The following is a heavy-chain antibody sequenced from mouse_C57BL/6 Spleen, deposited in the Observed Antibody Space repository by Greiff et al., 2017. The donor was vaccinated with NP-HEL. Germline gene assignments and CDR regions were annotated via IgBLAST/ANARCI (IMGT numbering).Heavy chain of an antibody. CDR1: GYTFTSYG. V-gene: IGHV1-81*01. CDR2: IYPRSGNT. D-gene: IGHD1-1*01. Sequence: QVQLQQSGAELVRPGASVKLSCKASGYTFTSYGISWVKQRTGQGLEWIGEIYPRSGNTYYIEKFKGKATLTADKSSSTAYMELRSLTSEDSADYFCARDYGSSYPFDYWGQGTTLTVSS. CDR3: ARDYGSSYPFDY. J-gene: IGHJ2*01.